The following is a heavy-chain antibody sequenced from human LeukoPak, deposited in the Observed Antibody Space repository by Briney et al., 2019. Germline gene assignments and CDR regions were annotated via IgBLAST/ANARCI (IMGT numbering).Heavy chain of an antibody. J-gene: IGHJ6*03. V-gene: IGHV4-39*07. CDR2: IYHSGST. Sequence: SETLSLTCSVSGASISSGSNYWGWIRQPPGKGLEWIGSIYHSGSTYYNPSLKSRVTISVDTSKNQFSLKLSSVTAADTAVYYCARVAGLNYYYYMDVWGKGTTVTVSS. CDR1: GASISSGSNY. CDR3: ARVAGLNYYYYMDV.